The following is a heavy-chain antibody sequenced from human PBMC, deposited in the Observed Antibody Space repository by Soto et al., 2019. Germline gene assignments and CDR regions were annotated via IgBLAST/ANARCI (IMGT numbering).Heavy chain of an antibody. D-gene: IGHD5-12*01. J-gene: IGHJ6*02. Sequence: ASAKVSCKASGYTFTSYGISWVLQAPGQGLEWMGWISAYNGNTNYAQKLQGRVTMTTDTSTSTAYMELRSLRSDDTAVYYCARARYIGSTTVHYYYGMDVWGQGTSVTVAS. CDR1: GYTFTSYG. CDR3: ARARYIGSTTVHYYYGMDV. V-gene: IGHV1-18*01. CDR2: ISAYNGNT.